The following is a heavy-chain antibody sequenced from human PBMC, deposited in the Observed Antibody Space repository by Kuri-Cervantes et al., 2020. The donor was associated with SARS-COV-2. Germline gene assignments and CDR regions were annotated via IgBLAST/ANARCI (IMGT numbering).Heavy chain of an antibody. Sequence: GESLKISCAASGFTFSSYWMSWVRQAPGKGLEWVANIKQDGSEKYNVDSVKGRFTISRDNAKNSLYLQMNSLRAEDTAVYYCARDRNWGDWYFDLWGRGTLVTVSS. CDR2: IKQDGSEK. D-gene: IGHD7-27*01. CDR3: ARDRNWGDWYFDL. CDR1: GFTFSSYW. V-gene: IGHV3-7*01. J-gene: IGHJ2*01.